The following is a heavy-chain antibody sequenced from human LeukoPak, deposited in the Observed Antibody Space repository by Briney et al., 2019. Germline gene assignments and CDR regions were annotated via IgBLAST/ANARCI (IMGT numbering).Heavy chain of an antibody. Sequence: GGSLRLSCAASGFTFSNYEMTWVRQAPGRGLEWVSYISSSGSTIYYADSVKGRFTISRDNAKNSLYLQMNSLRPEDTAAYYCARDLRGDGYNSFDYWGQGTLVTVSS. V-gene: IGHV3-48*03. CDR2: ISSSGSTI. CDR1: GFTFSNYE. D-gene: IGHD5-24*01. J-gene: IGHJ4*02. CDR3: ARDLRGDGYNSFDY.